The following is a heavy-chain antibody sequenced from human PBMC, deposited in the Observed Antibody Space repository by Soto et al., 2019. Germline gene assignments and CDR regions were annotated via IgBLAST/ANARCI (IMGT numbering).Heavy chain of an antibody. CDR1: GFTLSDYF. V-gene: IGHV1-2*02. Sequence: ASVKVSCKASGFTLSDYFIHWVRQSPGQGLEWMGWINPNSGATNYAQNLQGRVTLTGDKSISTAFMELTRLRSDDTAVYFCARVGNGFDIWGQGTMVTVSS. CDR3: ARVGNGFDI. D-gene: IGHD2-15*01. CDR2: INPNSGAT. J-gene: IGHJ3*02.